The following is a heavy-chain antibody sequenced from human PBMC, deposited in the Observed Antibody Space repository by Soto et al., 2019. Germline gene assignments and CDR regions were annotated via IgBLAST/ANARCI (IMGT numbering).Heavy chain of an antibody. Sequence: QVQLVQSGAEVKKPGASVKVSCKASGYSFSSSSISWVRQAPGQGLEWMGWISAVNGNTNYAQKFQGRVTMTTDTSTSTAYIEMRSLRSDDTAVYYCARGWALGDNWGQGTLVTVSS. CDR3: ARGWALGDN. CDR1: GYSFSSSS. J-gene: IGHJ4*02. CDR2: ISAVNGNT. D-gene: IGHD1-26*01. V-gene: IGHV1-18*04.